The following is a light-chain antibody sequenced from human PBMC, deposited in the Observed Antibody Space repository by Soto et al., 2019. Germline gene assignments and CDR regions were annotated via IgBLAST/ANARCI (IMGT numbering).Light chain of an antibody. J-gene: IGKJ4*01. CDR3: QQYGSSPTLT. CDR1: QSVSSSF. CDR2: GAS. V-gene: IGKV3-20*01. Sequence: EFVLTQSPGTLSLSPGERATLSCRASQSVSSSFLAWYQQKPGQAPRILIYGASTRATGIPHRFSGSESGTDLTLTISSLEPEDFAVYSCQQYGSSPTLTFGGGTKVEIK.